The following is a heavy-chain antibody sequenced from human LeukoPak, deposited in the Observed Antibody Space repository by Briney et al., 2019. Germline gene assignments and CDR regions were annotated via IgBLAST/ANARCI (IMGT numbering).Heavy chain of an antibody. D-gene: IGHD3-10*01. CDR3: ARDTYYYGSGTYYFNY. Sequence: SETLSLTCTVSGGSISSYYWTWIRQPAGKGLEWIGRTHTSGSTNYNPSLKSRGTMSVDTSKNQFSLKLTSVTAADTAVYYCARDTYYYGSGTYYFNYWGQGTLVTVSS. CDR2: THTSGST. V-gene: IGHV4-4*07. CDR1: GGSISSYY. J-gene: IGHJ4*02.